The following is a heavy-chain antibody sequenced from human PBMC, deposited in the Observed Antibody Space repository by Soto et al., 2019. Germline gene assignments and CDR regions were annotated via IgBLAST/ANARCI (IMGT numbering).Heavy chain of an antibody. D-gene: IGHD1-26*01. J-gene: IGHJ4*02. CDR1: GGSIRSNNW. Sequence: QVQLPESGPGLLKPSGTLSLTCAVSGGSIRSNNWWSWVRQPPGKGLVWIGEIFQSGSTTFNPSLKTRGTISVDKSKNQFARQLSSVPAADTAVYYCARVYSGSYSDSWGQGTLVTVSS. CDR3: ARVYSGSYSDS. CDR2: IFQSGST. V-gene: IGHV4-4*02.